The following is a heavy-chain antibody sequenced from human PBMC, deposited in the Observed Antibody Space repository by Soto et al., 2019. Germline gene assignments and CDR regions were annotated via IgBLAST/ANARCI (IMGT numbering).Heavy chain of an antibody. CDR1: GYTFASYG. V-gene: IGHV1-18*01. D-gene: IGHD1-26*01. CDR3: ARSGVWEPRDY. Sequence: QVQLVQSGAEVKKPGASVQVSCKASGYTFASYGISWVRQAPGQGLEWMGWISAYNGITSYAQKLQGRVTMATDTATSTAYMELRRLTSDNTVVYYCARSGVWEPRDYWGQGTLVTVSS. CDR2: ISAYNGIT. J-gene: IGHJ4*02.